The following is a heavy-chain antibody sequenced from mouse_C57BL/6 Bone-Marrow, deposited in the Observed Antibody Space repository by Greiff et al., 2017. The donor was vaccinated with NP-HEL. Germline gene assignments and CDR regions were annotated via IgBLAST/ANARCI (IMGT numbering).Heavy chain of an antibody. J-gene: IGHJ3*01. V-gene: IGHV3-6*01. CDR1: GYSITSGYY. D-gene: IGHD2-2*01. Sequence: EVKLQESGPGLVKPSQSLSLTCSVTGYSITSGYYWNWIRQFPGNKLEWMGYISYDGSNNYNPSLKNRISITRDTSKNQFFLKLNSVTTEDTATYYCARGEVTTPFAYWGQGTLVTVSA. CDR2: ISYDGSN. CDR3: ARGEVTTPFAY.